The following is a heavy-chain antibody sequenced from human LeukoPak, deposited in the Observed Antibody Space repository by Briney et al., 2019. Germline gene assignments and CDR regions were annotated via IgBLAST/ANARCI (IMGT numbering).Heavy chain of an antibody. Sequence: ASVKVSCKASGYTFTSYDINWVRQATGQGLEWMGWMNPNSGNTGYAQKFQGRVTMTRDTSISTAYMELSRLRSDDTAVYYCARSLYSSGWFDYWGQGTLVTVSS. CDR1: GYTFTSYD. J-gene: IGHJ4*02. D-gene: IGHD6-19*01. CDR2: MNPNSGNT. CDR3: ARSLYSSGWFDY. V-gene: IGHV1-8*01.